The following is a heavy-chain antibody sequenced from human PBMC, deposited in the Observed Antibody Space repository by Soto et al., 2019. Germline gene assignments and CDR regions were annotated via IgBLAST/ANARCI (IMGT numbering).Heavy chain of an antibody. J-gene: IGHJ4*02. CDR2: ISSSGSTI. CDR3: ARGIYCSSTSCLPFDY. D-gene: IGHD2-2*01. CDR1: GFTFSDYY. V-gene: IGHV3-11*01. Sequence: GGSLRLSCAASGFTFSDYYMSLIRQAPGKGLEWVSYISSSGSTIYYADSVKGRFTISRDNAKNSLYLQMNSLRAEDTAVYYCARGIYCSSTSCLPFDYWGQGTLVTVSS.